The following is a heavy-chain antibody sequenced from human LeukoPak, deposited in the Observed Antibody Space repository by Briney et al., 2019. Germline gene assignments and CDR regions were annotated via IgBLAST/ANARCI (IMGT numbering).Heavy chain of an antibody. V-gene: IGHV4-38-2*01. Sequence: PSETLSLTCAVSGYSISSGYYWGWIRQPPGKGLEWIGGIYHSGSTYYNPSLKSRVTISVDTSKHQFSLRLLSVTAASPAVYYWAMGAIAAAGRGWFDPGGQGTLVTVSS. J-gene: IGHJ5*02. D-gene: IGHD6-13*01. CDR2: IYHSGST. CDR3: AMGAIAAAGRGWFDP. CDR1: GYSISSGYY.